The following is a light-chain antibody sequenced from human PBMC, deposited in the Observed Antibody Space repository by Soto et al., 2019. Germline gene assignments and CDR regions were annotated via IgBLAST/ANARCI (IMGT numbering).Light chain of an antibody. Sequence: QAVVTQPPSVSAAPGQKVTISCSGSSSNIGNNYVSWYQQLPGTAPKLLIYENNKRPSGILDRFSGSKSGTSATLGITGLQTGDEADYYCGTWDSSLSAVVFGGGTKLTVL. CDR3: GTWDSSLSAVV. J-gene: IGLJ2*01. CDR2: ENN. CDR1: SSNIGNNY. V-gene: IGLV1-51*02.